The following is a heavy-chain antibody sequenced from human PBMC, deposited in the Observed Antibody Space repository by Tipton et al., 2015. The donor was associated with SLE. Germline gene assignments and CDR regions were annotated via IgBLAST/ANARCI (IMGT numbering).Heavy chain of an antibody. Sequence: SLRLSCAASGFAVSSNYMSWVRQAPGKGLEWVSVIYSSGSTYYADSVKGRFTISRDNSKNTLYLQMNSLRAEDTAVYYCARSLTYYYDSSGLLGYWGQGTLVTVSS. CDR2: IYSSGST. CDR3: ARSLTYYYDSSGLLGY. J-gene: IGHJ4*02. CDR1: GFAVSSNY. D-gene: IGHD3-22*01. V-gene: IGHV3-66*02.